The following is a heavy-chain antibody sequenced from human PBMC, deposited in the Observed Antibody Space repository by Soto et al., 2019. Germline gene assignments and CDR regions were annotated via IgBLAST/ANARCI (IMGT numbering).Heavy chain of an antibody. V-gene: IGHV4-30-4*01. Sequence: TLSLTCTVSGGSISSGDYYWSWIRQPPGKGLEWIGYIYYSGSTYYNPSLKSRVTISVDTSKNQFSLKLSSVTAADTAVYYCASRTMITFGGVIAIYWGQGTLVTVSS. J-gene: IGHJ4*02. CDR2: IYYSGST. CDR3: ASRTMITFGGVIAIY. D-gene: IGHD3-16*02. CDR1: GGSISSGDYY.